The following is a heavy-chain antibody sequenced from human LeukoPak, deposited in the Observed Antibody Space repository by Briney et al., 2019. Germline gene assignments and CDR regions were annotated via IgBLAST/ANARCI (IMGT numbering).Heavy chain of an antibody. CDR2: ISNSSSTI. Sequence: GGSLRLSCAASGFTFSSYSMNWVRQAPGKGLEWVSYISNSSSTIYYADSVKGRFTISRDNAKNSLYLQMNSLRAEDTAVYYCASQEDWFDPWGQGTLVTVSS. J-gene: IGHJ5*02. CDR1: GFTFSSYS. CDR3: ASQEDWFDP. V-gene: IGHV3-48*01.